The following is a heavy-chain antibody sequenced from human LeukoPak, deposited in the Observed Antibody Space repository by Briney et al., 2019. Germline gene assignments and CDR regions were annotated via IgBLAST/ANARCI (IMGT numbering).Heavy chain of an antibody. CDR2: INPNSGGT. Sequence: ATAKVSCKASGYTFTGYYMHWVRQAPGQGLEWMGLINPNSGGTNYAKKSQGRVTMTRDTPTSTAYMELSRLRSDDTAVYYCGITIFGVARAFDIWGQGTMGTVTS. D-gene: IGHD3-3*01. CDR3: GITIFGVARAFDI. J-gene: IGHJ3*02. V-gene: IGHV1-2*02. CDR1: GYTFTGYY.